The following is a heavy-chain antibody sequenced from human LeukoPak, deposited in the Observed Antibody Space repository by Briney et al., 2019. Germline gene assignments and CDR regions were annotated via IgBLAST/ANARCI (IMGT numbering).Heavy chain of an antibody. V-gene: IGHV3-7*01. D-gene: IGHD6-19*01. CDR2: IKQDGSEK. CDR1: GFTFSDYW. J-gene: IGHJ4*02. CDR3: ARSDFSGWYSDY. Sequence: GGSLRLSCADSGFTFSDYWMNWVRQAPGKGLEWVANIKQDGSEKYYVDSVKGRFTISRDNAKNSLYLQMNSPRAEDTAVYYCARSDFSGWYSDYWGQGTLVTVSS.